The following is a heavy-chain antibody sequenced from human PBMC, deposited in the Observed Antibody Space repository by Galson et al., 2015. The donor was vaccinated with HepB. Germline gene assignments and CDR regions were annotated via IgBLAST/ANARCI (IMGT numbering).Heavy chain of an antibody. CDR1: GYTFTSYG. CDR3: ARGGIVVVVAATPAYYYYYMDV. D-gene: IGHD2-15*01. J-gene: IGHJ6*03. CDR2: ISAYNGNT. V-gene: IGHV1-18*01. Sequence: SVKVSCKASGYTFTSYGISWVRQAPGQGLEWMGWISAYNGNTNYAQKLQGGVTMTTDTSTSTAYMELRSLRSDDTAVYYCARGGIVVVVAATPAYYYYYMDVWGKGTTVTVSS.